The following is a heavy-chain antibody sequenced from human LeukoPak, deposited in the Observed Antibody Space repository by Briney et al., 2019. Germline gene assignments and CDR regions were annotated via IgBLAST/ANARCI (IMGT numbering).Heavy chain of an antibody. CDR2: ISYSGST. CDR1: AGSISNYY. D-gene: IGHD6-13*01. V-gene: IGHV4-59*08. Sequence: SETLSLTCTVSAGSISNYYWSWIRQPPGKGLEWIGYISYSGSTNYNPSLKSRVTISVDTSKNQFSLKLSSVTAADTAVYYCARLGPAAGTSFDYWGQGRMVSV. CDR3: ARLGPAAGTSFDY. J-gene: IGHJ4*02.